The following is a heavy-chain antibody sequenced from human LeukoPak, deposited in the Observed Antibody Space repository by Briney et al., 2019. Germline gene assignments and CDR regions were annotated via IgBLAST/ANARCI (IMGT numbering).Heavy chain of an antibody. V-gene: IGHV3-23*01. CDR1: GFTFTTYW. CDR2: ISGSGGST. Sequence: GGSLRLSCAASGFTFTTYWMSWVRQAPGKGLEWVSAISGSGGSTYYADSVKGRFTISGDNSKNTLYLQMNSLRAEDTAVYYCAKEVVKLGSSWSHWGQGTLVTVSS. CDR3: AKEVVKLGSSWSH. J-gene: IGHJ4*02. D-gene: IGHD6-13*01.